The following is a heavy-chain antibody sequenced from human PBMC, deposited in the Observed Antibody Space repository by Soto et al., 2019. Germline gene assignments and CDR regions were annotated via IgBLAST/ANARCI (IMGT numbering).Heavy chain of an antibody. CDR1: GFSLSTSGVG. D-gene: IGHD1-1*01. J-gene: IGHJ4*02. CDR2: IYWDDDK. Sequence: QITLKESGPTLVKPTQTLTLTCTFSGFSLSTSGVGVGWIRQPPGKALEWLALIYWDDDKRYSPSLKSRLTITKDTSKNQVVLTMTNMDPVDTATYYRAHTGRYNSIGDYWGQGTLVTVSS. CDR3: AHTGRYNSIGDY. V-gene: IGHV2-5*02.